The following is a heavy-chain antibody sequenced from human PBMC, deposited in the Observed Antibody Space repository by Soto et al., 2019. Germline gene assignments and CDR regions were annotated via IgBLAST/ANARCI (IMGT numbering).Heavy chain of an antibody. J-gene: IGHJ4*02. V-gene: IGHV3-30*18. D-gene: IGHD5-12*01. CDR2: ISYDGSNK. Sequence: GGSLRLSCAASGVTCSSYGMHWVRHAPGKGLEWVAVISYDGSNKYYADSVRGRFTISRDNSKNTLYLQMNSLRAEDTAVYYCAKDMRLRYYFDYWGQGTLVTVSS. CDR1: GVTCSSYG. CDR3: AKDMRLRYYFDY.